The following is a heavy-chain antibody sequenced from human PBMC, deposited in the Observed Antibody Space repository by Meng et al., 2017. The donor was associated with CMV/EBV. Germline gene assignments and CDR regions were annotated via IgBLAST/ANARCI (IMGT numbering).Heavy chain of an antibody. CDR1: GGTFSSYA. V-gene: IGHV1-69*05. Sequence: SVKVSCKASGGTFSSYAISWVRQAPGQGLEWMGGIIPIFGTANYAQKFQGRVTITTDESTSTAYVELSSLRSEDTAVYYCASYEDPSYYDFWSGYYSRNRRRQAGYYYYYGMDVWGQGTTVTVSS. J-gene: IGHJ6*02. D-gene: IGHD3-3*01. CDR2: IIPIFGTA. CDR3: ASYEDPSYYDFWSGYYSRNRRRQAGYYYYYGMDV.